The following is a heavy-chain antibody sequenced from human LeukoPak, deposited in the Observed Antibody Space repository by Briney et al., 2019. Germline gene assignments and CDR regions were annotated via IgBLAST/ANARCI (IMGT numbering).Heavy chain of an antibody. D-gene: IGHD3-10*02. V-gene: IGHV1-46*03. CDR3: ARGLFGELYRHYYYYMDV. Sequence: ASVKVSCKASGYTFTSYYMHWVRQAPGQGLEWMGIINPSGGSTSYAQKFQGRVTMTRDTSTSTVYMELSSLRSEDTAVYYCARGLFGELYRHYYYYMDVWGKGTTVTVSS. J-gene: IGHJ6*03. CDR2: INPSGGST. CDR1: GYTFTSYY.